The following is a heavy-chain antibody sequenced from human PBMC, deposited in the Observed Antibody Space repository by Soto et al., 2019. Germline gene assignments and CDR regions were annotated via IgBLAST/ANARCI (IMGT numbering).Heavy chain of an antibody. V-gene: IGHV3-23*01. J-gene: IGHJ4*02. CDR2: ISGSGGST. Sequence: GGSLRLSCAASGFTFSSYAMSWVRQAPGKGLEWVSAISGSGGSTYYANSVKGRFTISRDNSKNTLYLQMNSLRAEDTAVYYCAKDVDRYFDWLWTFDYWGQGTLVTVSS. CDR3: AKDVDRYFDWLWTFDY. D-gene: IGHD3-9*01. CDR1: GFTFSSYA.